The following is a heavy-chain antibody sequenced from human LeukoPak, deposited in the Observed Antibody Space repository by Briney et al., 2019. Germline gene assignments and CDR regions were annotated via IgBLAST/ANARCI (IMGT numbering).Heavy chain of an antibody. CDR3: ARRIQGMAPYYFDY. J-gene: IGHJ4*02. D-gene: IGHD5-24*01. CDR2: INTDGGDT. Sequence: PGGSLRLSCAASGFTFGSYWMHWVRQAPGKGLVWVSRINTDGGDTIYADSVKGRFTISRDNAKNTLYLQMNSLRAEDTAVYYCARRIQGMAPYYFDYWGQGTLVTVSS. V-gene: IGHV3-74*01. CDR1: GFTFGSYW.